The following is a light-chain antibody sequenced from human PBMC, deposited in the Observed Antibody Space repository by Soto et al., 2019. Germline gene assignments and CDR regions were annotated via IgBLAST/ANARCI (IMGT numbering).Light chain of an antibody. CDR1: QSVSYN. J-gene: IGKJ4*01. Sequence: ELVRTKSPATLSVPPGETATLSCRASQSVSYNLAWYQQKPGQGPRLLIYGAFTRATGIPARFSGSGSGTEFTLTISSLQSEDFAVYYCQQYKNWPPLTFGGGTKVEIK. CDR3: QQYKNWPPLT. CDR2: GAF. V-gene: IGKV3-15*01.